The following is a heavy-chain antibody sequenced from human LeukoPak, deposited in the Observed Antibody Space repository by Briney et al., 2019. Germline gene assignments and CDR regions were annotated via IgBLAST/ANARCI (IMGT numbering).Heavy chain of an antibody. V-gene: IGHV3-30*18. CDR2: IPYDGSNK. CDR1: GFTFSSYG. CDR3: AKDLERYCSGGSCSGPFDP. J-gene: IGHJ5*02. Sequence: GGSLRLSCAASGFTFSSYGMHWVRQAPGKGLERVAVIPYDGSNKYYADSVKGRFTISRDNSKNTLYLQMNSLRAEDTAVYYCAKDLERYCSGGSCSGPFDPWGQGTLVTVSS. D-gene: IGHD2-15*01.